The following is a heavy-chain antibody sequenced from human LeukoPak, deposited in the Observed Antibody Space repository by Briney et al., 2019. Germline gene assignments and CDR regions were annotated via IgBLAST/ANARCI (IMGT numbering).Heavy chain of an antibody. CDR1: GFTFSSYA. CDR3: AELALGYCSSTSCYTVCYLGYSYGYYFDY. V-gene: IGHV3-23*01. D-gene: IGHD2-2*02. J-gene: IGHJ4*02. CDR2: ISGSGGST. Sequence: GGSLRLSCAASGFTFSSYAMSWVRQAPGKGLEWVSAISGSGGSTYYADSVKGRFTISRDNSKNTLYLQMNSLRAEDTAVYYCAELALGYCSSTSCYTVCYLGYSYGYYFDYWGQGTLVTVSS.